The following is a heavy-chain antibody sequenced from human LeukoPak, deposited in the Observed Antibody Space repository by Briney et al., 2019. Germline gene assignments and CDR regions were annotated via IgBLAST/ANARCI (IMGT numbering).Heavy chain of an antibody. D-gene: IGHD6-13*01. J-gene: IGHJ6*03. Sequence: GGSLRLSCAASGFTFSSYGMSWVRQAPGKGLEWVSAISGSGGSTYYADSVKGRFTISRDNSKNTLYLQMNSLRAEDTAVYYCASPLRGSSWSGSTYYYYYYMDVWGKGTTVTVSS. V-gene: IGHV3-23*01. CDR1: GFTFSSYG. CDR2: ISGSGGST. CDR3: ASPLRGSSWSGSTYYYYYYMDV.